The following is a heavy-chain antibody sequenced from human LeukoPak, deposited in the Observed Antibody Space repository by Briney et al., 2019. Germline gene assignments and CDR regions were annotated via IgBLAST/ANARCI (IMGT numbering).Heavy chain of an antibody. Sequence: TSETLSLTCTVSGGSISSSSYYWGWIRQPPGKGLEWIGSIYYSGSTYYNPSLKSRVTISVDTSKNQFSLKLSSVTAADTAVYYCARAGIGGYDDAFDIWGQGTMVTVSS. CDR1: GGSISSSSYY. J-gene: IGHJ3*02. CDR3: ARAGIGGYDDAFDI. CDR2: IYYSGST. V-gene: IGHV4-39*07. D-gene: IGHD5-12*01.